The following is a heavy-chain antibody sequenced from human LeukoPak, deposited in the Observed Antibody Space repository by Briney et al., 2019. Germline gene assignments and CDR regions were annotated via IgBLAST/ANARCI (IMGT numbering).Heavy chain of an antibody. CDR1: GFTFSSYW. J-gene: IGHJ4*02. CDR2: IKQEGSEK. Sequence: PGGALRLSCAASGFTFSSYWMSGVRQAPVKGRGWGGNIKQEGSEKYYVDSVKGRFTISRDNAKDSLYLQMNSLRAEDTAVYYCARDPGSGYEEHFDYWGQGTLVTVSS. D-gene: IGHD5-12*01. V-gene: IGHV3-7*03. CDR3: ARDPGSGYEEHFDY.